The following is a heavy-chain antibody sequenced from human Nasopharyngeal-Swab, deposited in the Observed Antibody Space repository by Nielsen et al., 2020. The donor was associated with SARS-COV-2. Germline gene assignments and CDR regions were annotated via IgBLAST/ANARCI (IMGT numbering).Heavy chain of an antibody. CDR2: IWSDGKTT. J-gene: IGHJ4*02. CDR3: AKGPLRTTVPDYFDY. CDR1: GFSFSNHG. V-gene: IGHV3-33*06. D-gene: IGHD4-17*01. Sequence: GGSLRLSCAASGFSFSNHGMHWVRQAPGKGLEWVAVIWSDGKTTKYADSVKGRFTISRDNSKNTLYLQMNSLRAEDTAVYYCAKGPLRTTVPDYFDYWGQGTLVTVSS.